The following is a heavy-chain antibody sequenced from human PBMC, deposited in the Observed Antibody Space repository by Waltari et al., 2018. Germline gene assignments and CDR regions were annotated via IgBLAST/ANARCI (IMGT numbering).Heavy chain of an antibody. CDR3: ARGGGGDWEWFDP. Sequence: QVQLQASGPSLLKPSETLSAMCTGSGGSIRGFYWSWVRQPPGKGLDWIGYIYYTGSTNFNPSLKSRVTMSVDTSKNQFSLKLSSVTAADTAFYYCARGGGGDWEWFDPWGQGTLVTVSS. J-gene: IGHJ5*02. CDR2: IYYTGST. V-gene: IGHV4-59*01. D-gene: IGHD2-21*02. CDR1: GGSIRGFY.